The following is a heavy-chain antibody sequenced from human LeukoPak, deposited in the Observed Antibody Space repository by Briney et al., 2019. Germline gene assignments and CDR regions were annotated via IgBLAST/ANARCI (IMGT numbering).Heavy chain of an antibody. V-gene: IGHV3-7*01. CDR1: GFTFSSNW. CDR3: AMGDYFDY. CDR2: INQYESEK. J-gene: IGHJ4*02. Sequence: GGSLRLSCAASGFTFSSNWMSWVRQAPGKGLEWVANINQYESEKYYVDSVKGRFTISRDNAKNSLYLQMNSLRVEDTAMYYCAMGDYFDYWGQGTLVTVSS.